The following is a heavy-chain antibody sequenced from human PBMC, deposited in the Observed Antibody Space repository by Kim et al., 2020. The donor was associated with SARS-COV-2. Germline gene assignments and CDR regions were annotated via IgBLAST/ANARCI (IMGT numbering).Heavy chain of an antibody. J-gene: IGHJ4*02. V-gene: IGHV4-34*01. CDR2: GST. D-gene: IGHD3-10*01. CDR3: ARGKGITHN. Sequence: GSTNSNPSLKSRVTISVDTSKNQFSLKLSSVTAADTAVYYCARGKGITHNWGQGTLVTVSS.